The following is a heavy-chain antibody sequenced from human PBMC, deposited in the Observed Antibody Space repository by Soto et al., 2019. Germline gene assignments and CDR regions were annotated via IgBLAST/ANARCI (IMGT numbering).Heavy chain of an antibody. V-gene: IGHV4-39*07. Sequence: SETLSVTCTVAGGSVNTIIYYWGWIRQPPGKGLEWIGEINHSGSTNYNPSLKSRVTISVDTSKNQFSLKLSSVTAADTAVYYCARGRRDYGSGSYSRYFDYWGQGTLVTVSS. CDR2: INHSGST. CDR1: GGSVNTIIYY. CDR3: ARGRRDYGSGSYSRYFDY. D-gene: IGHD3-10*01. J-gene: IGHJ4*02.